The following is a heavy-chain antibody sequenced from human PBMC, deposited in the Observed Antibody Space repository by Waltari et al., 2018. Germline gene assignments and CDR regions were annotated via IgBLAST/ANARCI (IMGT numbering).Heavy chain of an antibody. D-gene: IGHD5-12*01. J-gene: IGHJ6*03. V-gene: IGHV4-59*01. Sequence: QVQLQESGPGLVKPSETLSLTCTVSGGSISSYYWSWIRQPPGKVLEWIGYIYYSGSTNYNPSLKSRVTISVDTSKNQFSLKLSSVTAADTAVYYCARGYSGYDLGDYYYYYMDVWGKGTTVTISS. CDR3: ARGYSGYDLGDYYYYYMDV. CDR1: GGSISSYY. CDR2: IYYSGST.